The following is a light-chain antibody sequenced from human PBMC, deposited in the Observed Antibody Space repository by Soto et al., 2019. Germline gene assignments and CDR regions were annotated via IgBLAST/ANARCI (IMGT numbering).Light chain of an antibody. CDR2: DIF. CDR3: QQYNNWPLT. CDR1: QSVGSD. V-gene: IGKV3D-15*01. Sequence: EKVRTKSQATLSVSPGDRSPLSCRASQSVGSDLAWYQQKPGQAPRLVIYDIFTRATGVPTRISGSGSGTEFTLTISSLQSEDFAVYWCQQYNNWPLTFGPGARLEIK. J-gene: IGKJ5*01.